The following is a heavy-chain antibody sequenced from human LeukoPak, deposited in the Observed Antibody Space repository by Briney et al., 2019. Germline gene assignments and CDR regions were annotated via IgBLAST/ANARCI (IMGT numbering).Heavy chain of an antibody. V-gene: IGHV4-4*07. Sequence: PSETLSLTCSVSGASVSSYYWTWIRHPAGKGLEWIGRIYPSGTTHYNPSLKSRVTMSVDTSKNQFSLKLTSVTAADTAVYYCADDFGDWGQGTLVTVSS. CDR1: GASVSSYY. J-gene: IGHJ4*02. CDR2: IYPSGTT. CDR3: ADDFGD. D-gene: IGHD4-17*01.